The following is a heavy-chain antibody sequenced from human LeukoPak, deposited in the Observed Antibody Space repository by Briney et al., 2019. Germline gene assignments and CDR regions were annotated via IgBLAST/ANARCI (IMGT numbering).Heavy chain of an antibody. CDR3: TRVGWFGESPPNY. CDR2: IRSKAYGGTT. D-gene: IGHD3-10*01. CDR1: GFTFGDYA. Sequence: GRSLRLSCTASGFTFGDYAMSWVRQAPGKGLEWVGFIRSKAYGGTTEYAASVKGRFIISRDDSKSIAYLQMNSLKTEDTAVYYCTRVGWFGESPPNYWGQRTLVTVSS. J-gene: IGHJ4*02. V-gene: IGHV3-49*04.